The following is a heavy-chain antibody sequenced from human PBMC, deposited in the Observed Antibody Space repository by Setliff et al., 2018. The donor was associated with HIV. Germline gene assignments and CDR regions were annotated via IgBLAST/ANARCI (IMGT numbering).Heavy chain of an antibody. V-gene: IGHV3-23*01. D-gene: IGHD3-10*01. CDR3: VRDWLVREIIAVYYFDH. CDR2: ISATAGDT. CDR1: GFSFRTYA. Sequence: HPGGSLRLSCAASGFSFRTYAMSWVRQAPGKGLEWVSAISATAGDTYYADSVKGRFSISRDNAKNSLYLQMNSLRAEDTAVYYCVRDWLVREIIAVYYFDHWGQGTLVTVSS. J-gene: IGHJ4*02.